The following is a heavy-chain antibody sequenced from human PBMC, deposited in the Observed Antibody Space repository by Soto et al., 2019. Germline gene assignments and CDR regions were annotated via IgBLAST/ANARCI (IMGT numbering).Heavy chain of an antibody. J-gene: IGHJ4*02. V-gene: IGHV3-23*01. CDR1: GFTFSSYA. CDR3: AKGTVGVRGVISSFAVFDS. D-gene: IGHD3-10*01. CDR2: ISGSGGST. Sequence: TGGSLRLSCAASGFTFSSYAMSWVRQAPGKGLEWVSAISGSGGSTYYADSVKGRFTISRDNSKNTLYLQMNRLRAEDTAVYYCAKGTVGVRGVISSFAVFDSWGQGTLVTVSS.